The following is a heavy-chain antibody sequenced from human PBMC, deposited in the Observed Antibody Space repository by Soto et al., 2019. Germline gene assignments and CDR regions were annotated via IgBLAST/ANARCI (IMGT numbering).Heavy chain of an antibody. V-gene: IGHV4-31*03. CDR1: GGSISSGGYY. J-gene: IGHJ6*02. CDR2: IYYSGST. CDR3: ARGTRDYDFWSGYLGMDV. Sequence: SETLSLTCTVSGGSISSGGYYWSWIRQHPGKGLEWIGYIYYSGSTYYNPSLKSRVTISVDTSKNQFSLKLSSVTAADTAVYYCARGTRDYDFWSGYLGMDVWGQGTTVTVSS. D-gene: IGHD3-3*01.